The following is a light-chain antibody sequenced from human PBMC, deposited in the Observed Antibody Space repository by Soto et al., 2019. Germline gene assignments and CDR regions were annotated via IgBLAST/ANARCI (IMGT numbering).Light chain of an antibody. CDR3: QQYGGSPRT. CDR1: QSVSSNY. Sequence: IVFTQSPCTLSLCPGAKSTLSCRSSQSVSSNYLAWYQQKPGQAPRLLIYGASTRATGIPDRFSGSGSGTDFTLTISRLEPEDFAVYYCQQYGGSPRTFGQGTKVDIK. V-gene: IGKV3-20*01. CDR2: GAS. J-gene: IGKJ1*01.